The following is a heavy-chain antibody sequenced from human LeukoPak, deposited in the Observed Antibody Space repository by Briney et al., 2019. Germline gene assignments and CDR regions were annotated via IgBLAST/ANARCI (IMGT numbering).Heavy chain of an antibody. J-gene: IGHJ3*02. V-gene: IGHV4-39*07. Sequence: PSETLSLTCTVSSRSISSTNYYWGWIRQPPGKGLEWIGSIHYSENTYYNPSLKSRVTISVDTSKNQFSLKLSSVTAADTAVYYCARPAVGATDAFDIWGQGTMVTVSS. D-gene: IGHD1-26*01. CDR1: SRSISSTNYY. CDR3: ARPAVGATDAFDI. CDR2: IHYSENT.